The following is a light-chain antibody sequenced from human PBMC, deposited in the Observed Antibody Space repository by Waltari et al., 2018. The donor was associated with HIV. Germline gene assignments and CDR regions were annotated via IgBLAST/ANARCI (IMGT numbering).Light chain of an antibody. Sequence: DIQMTQSPSSLSASVGDRVTLTGRASQNINNYLKWYQQKPGKAPKLLIYAASSLQTGVPSRFSGSGSGTDFTLTISSLQPEDFATYYCQQSSSTPQTFGQGTKVEIK. CDR3: QQSSSTPQT. V-gene: IGKV1-39*01. CDR2: AAS. CDR1: QNINNY. J-gene: IGKJ1*01.